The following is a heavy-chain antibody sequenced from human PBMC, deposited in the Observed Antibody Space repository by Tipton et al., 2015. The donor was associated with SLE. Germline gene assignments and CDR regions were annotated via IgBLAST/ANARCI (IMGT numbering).Heavy chain of an antibody. CDR2: IYYSGST. V-gene: IGHV4-59*08. Sequence: LRLSCTVSGGSISSYYWSWIRQPPGKGLEWIGYIYYSGSTNYNPSLKSRVTISVDTSKSQFSLKLSSVTAADTAVYYCATFPKTDASDIWGQGTMVTVSS. CDR1: GGSISSYY. CDR3: ATFPKTDASDI. J-gene: IGHJ3*02.